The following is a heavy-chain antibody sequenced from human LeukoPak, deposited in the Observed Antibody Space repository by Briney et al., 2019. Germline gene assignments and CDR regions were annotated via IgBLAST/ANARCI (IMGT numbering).Heavy chain of an antibody. J-gene: IGHJ4*02. D-gene: IGHD4-11*01. Sequence: GGSLRLSCEASGFTFTSYSMNWVRQAPGKGLEWVSTISGGGGSTYYADSVKGRFTISRDNSKNTLFLQMNSLRTEDTAVYFCARWGNDYSQFDSWGQGTLVTVS. CDR2: ISGGGGST. V-gene: IGHV3-23*01. CDR3: ARWGNDYSQFDS. CDR1: GFTFTSYS.